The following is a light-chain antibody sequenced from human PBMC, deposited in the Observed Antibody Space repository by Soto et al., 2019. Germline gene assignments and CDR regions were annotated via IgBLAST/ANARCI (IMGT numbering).Light chain of an antibody. Sequence: EIVLTQSPGTLSLSPGERATLSCRASQSINNTYLAWFQQEPGQTPRLLIHSVSIRATGIPDRFSGSGSGTDFTLTISRLEPEDFAVYYCQLYSGSPWTFGRGTKVEIK. V-gene: IGKV3-20*01. CDR2: SVS. CDR1: QSINNTY. CDR3: QLYSGSPWT. J-gene: IGKJ1*01.